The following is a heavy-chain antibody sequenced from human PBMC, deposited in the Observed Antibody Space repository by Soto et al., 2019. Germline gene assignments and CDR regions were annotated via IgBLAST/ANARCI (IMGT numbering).Heavy chain of an antibody. V-gene: IGHV4-30-4*01. J-gene: IGHJ4*02. CDR1: GGSISSGDYY. CDR3: ARAPEYYYDSSGYSFRYYFDY. Sequence: SETLSLTCTVSGGSISSGDYYWSWIRQPPGKGLEWIGYIYYSGSTYYNPSLKSRVTISVDTSKNQFSLKLSSVTAADTAVYYCARAPEYYYDSSGYSFRYYFDYWGQGPRGTVS. D-gene: IGHD3-22*01. CDR2: IYYSGST.